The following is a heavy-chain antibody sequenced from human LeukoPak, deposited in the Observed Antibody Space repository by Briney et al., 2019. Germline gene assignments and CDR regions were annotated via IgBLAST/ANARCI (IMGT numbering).Heavy chain of an antibody. Sequence: SQTLSLTCAVSGGSISSGGYSWSWIRQPPGKGLEWIGYIYHSGSTNYNPSLKSRVTISVDTSKNQFSLKLSSVTAADTAVYYCARDPPMVRGVIRYNWFDPWGQGTLVTVSS. V-gene: IGHV4-30-2*01. J-gene: IGHJ5*02. D-gene: IGHD3-10*01. CDR1: GGSISSGGYS. CDR3: ARDPPMVRGVIRYNWFDP. CDR2: IYHSGST.